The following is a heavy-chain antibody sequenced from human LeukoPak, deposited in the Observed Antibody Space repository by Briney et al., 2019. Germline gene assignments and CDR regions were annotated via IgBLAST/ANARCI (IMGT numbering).Heavy chain of an antibody. CDR3: ARDISATGDWFDP. CDR2: ISVYNGKT. D-gene: IGHD5-24*01. V-gene: IGHV1-18*01. J-gene: IGHJ5*02. CDR1: GYTFTTFG. Sequence: ASVKVSCKASGYTFTTFGITWVRPVPGQGLEWMGWISVYNGKTNYAQKLQGRVTMTTDTSTSTAYVELRSLRSDDTAVYYCARDISATGDWFDPWGQGTLVTVST.